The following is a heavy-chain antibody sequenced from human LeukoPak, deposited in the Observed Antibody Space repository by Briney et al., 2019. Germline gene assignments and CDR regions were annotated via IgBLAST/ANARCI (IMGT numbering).Heavy chain of an antibody. CDR1: GGSISTYS. D-gene: IGHD2-15*01. Sequence: PSETLSLTCTVSGGSISTYSWNWIRQPPGKGLEWIGYIYNSGSTNYNPSLKSRVSMSVDTSKNQFSLKLYSVTAADTAVYYCARALMVVAATDAFGIWGQGTTVTVSS. CDR3: ARALMVVAATDAFGI. J-gene: IGHJ3*02. CDR2: IYNSGST. V-gene: IGHV4-59*01.